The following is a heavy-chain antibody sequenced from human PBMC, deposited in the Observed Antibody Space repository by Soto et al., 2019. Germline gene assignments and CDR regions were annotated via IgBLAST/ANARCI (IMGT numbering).Heavy chain of an antibody. CDR3: ARAKAPLYSSSWSWFDP. V-gene: IGHV4-30-4*01. J-gene: IGHJ5*02. Sequence: SETLSLTCIVSGDSISSGDYYWSWIRQPPGKGLEWIGYIYYSATTNYNPSLKSRVTISVDTSKNQFSLKLSSVTAADTAVYYCARAKAPLYSSSWSWFDPWGQGTLVTVSS. CDR2: IYYSATT. CDR1: GDSISSGDYY. D-gene: IGHD6-13*01.